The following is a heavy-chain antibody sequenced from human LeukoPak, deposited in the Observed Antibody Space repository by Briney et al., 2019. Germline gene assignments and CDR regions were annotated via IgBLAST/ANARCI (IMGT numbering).Heavy chain of an antibody. CDR1: GGSISTSGYY. Sequence: PSETLSLTCTVSGGSISTSGYYRGWIRQPPGTGLEWIGSIHYSGSTNYNPSLKSRVTISVDTSKNQFSLKLSSVTAADTAVYYCARDRGSYSIDIWGQGTMVTVSS. D-gene: IGHD1-26*01. CDR2: IHYSGST. J-gene: IGHJ3*02. CDR3: ARDRGSYSIDI. V-gene: IGHV4-39*07.